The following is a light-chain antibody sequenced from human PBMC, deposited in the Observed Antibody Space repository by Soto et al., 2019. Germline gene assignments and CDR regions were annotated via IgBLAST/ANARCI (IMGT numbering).Light chain of an antibody. V-gene: IGKV3-15*01. CDR2: GAS. CDR3: QQYNKWPLT. Sequence: EIVMTQSPATLSVSPGERATLSCRASQSVSSNLAWYQQKPGQAPRLLIYGASTRATGIPARFSGSGSGTESTLTISSLQSEGFAVYYCQQYNKWPLTFGGGTKVEFK. CDR1: QSVSSN. J-gene: IGKJ4*01.